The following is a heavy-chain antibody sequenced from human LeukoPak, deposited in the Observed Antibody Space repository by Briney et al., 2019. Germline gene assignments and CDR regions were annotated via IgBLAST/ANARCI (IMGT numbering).Heavy chain of an antibody. V-gene: IGHV1-2*02. Sequence: ASVKVSCKASGYSFTGYYMHWVRQAPGQGLEWMGWINPKSGGTKYAQKFKGRVTMTRDTSISTAYMELSRLRSDDTAVYYCARVDTAMVAGGGDYWGQGTLVTVSS. CDR1: GYSFTGYY. D-gene: IGHD5-18*01. CDR3: ARVDTAMVAGGGDY. CDR2: INPKSGGT. J-gene: IGHJ4*02.